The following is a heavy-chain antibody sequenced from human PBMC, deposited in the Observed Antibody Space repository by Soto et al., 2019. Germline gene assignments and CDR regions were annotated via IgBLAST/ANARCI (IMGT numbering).Heavy chain of an antibody. CDR1: GGTFGSYV. D-gene: IGHD3-16*01. Sequence: QVQLVQSGAEVKKPGSSVKVSCKASGGTFGSYVISWVRQAPGQGLEWMGGITPIFGPTNYAQKFQGRVTITADESTSTAYMELRSLRFQDTAVYYCATTGTSRWGNWFDPWGQGTLVTVSS. V-gene: IGHV1-69*01. J-gene: IGHJ5*02. CDR3: ATTGTSRWGNWFDP. CDR2: ITPIFGPT.